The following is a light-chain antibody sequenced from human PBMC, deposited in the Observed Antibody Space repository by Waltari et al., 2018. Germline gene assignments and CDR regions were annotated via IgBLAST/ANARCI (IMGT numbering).Light chain of an antibody. V-gene: IGKV1-9*01. Sequence: DIQLTQSPHSLSASVVDRVTISCRASQDISSYLAWSQQKVDKATQLLIYTTSTLASGDPSRYSGSGSETDCALTITSLQPDDFATYYGQQLHRYPPAFGPGTTVDVK. CDR3: QQLHRYPPA. CDR2: TTS. CDR1: QDISSY. J-gene: IGKJ3*01.